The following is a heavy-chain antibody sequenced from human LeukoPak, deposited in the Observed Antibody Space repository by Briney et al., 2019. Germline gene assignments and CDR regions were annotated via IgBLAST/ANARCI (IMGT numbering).Heavy chain of an antibody. Sequence: ASVKVSCKASGYTFTSYDINWVRQATGQGLEWMGWMNPNSGNTGYAQKFQGRVTMTRNTSKSTAYMELSSLRSEDTAVYYCARVPYYDSSGYGKDQIDYWGQGTLVTVSS. CDR2: MNPNSGNT. V-gene: IGHV1-8*01. J-gene: IGHJ4*02. CDR3: ARVPYYDSSGYGKDQIDY. CDR1: GYTFTSYD. D-gene: IGHD3-22*01.